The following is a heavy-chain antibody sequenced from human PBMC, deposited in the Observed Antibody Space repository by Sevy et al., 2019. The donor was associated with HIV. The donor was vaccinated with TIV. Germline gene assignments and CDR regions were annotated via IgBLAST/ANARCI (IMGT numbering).Heavy chain of an antibody. CDR1: GFPFSSYG. J-gene: IGHJ6*02. Sequence: GSLRLSCAASGFPFSSYGMNWVRQVPGKGLEWVSYISDISSAIYYADSVKGRFTISRDNAKKSLYLQMNSLRAEDTAVYYCARGLAALPGYYYGMDVWGQGTTVTVSS. CDR2: ISDISSAI. CDR3: ARGLAALPGYYYGMDV. D-gene: IGHD6-6*01. V-gene: IGHV3-48*01.